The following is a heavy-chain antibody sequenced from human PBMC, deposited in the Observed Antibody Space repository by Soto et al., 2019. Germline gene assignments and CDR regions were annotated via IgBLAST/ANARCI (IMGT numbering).Heavy chain of an antibody. D-gene: IGHD2-15*01. CDR3: ARDPDYCSGGSCYPPRWFDP. Sequence: QVQLVQSGAEVKKPGSSGKVSCKASGGTFSSYTISWVRQAPGQGLEWMGRIIPILGIANYAQKFQGRVTITADKSTSTAYMELSSLRSEDTAVYYCARDPDYCSGGSCYPPRWFDPWGQGTLVTVSS. J-gene: IGHJ5*02. V-gene: IGHV1-69*08. CDR1: GGTFSSYT. CDR2: IIPILGIA.